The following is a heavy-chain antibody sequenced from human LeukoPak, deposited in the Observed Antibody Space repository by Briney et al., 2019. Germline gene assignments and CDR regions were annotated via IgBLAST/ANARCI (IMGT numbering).Heavy chain of an antibody. CDR2: INSDGSST. Sequence: GGSLRLSCAASGFTFSSYWMHWVRQAPGKGLVWVSRINSDGSSTSYADSVKGRFTISRDNAKNTLYLQMNSLRAEDTAVYYCAKERAYCGGDCFLYYFDYWGQGTLVTVSS. V-gene: IGHV3-74*01. D-gene: IGHD2-21*02. J-gene: IGHJ4*02. CDR3: AKERAYCGGDCFLYYFDY. CDR1: GFTFSSYW.